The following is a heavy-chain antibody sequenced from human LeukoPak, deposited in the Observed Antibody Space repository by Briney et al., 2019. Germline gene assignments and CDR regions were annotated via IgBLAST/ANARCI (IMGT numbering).Heavy chain of an antibody. J-gene: IGHJ6*02. D-gene: IGHD6-13*01. V-gene: IGHV1-2*02. CDR3: ASGAYSSSWYKSHYGMDI. Sequence: ASVTDSCKASGYTFTDYYIHWVRPAPGQGLEWIGWINPNSGGTNYAQNSQGRVTMTRDTSISPAYMEMTKLRAGDPATFYCASGAYSSSWYKSHYGMDIWGQGTTVTVSS. CDR1: GYTFTDYY. CDR2: INPNSGGT.